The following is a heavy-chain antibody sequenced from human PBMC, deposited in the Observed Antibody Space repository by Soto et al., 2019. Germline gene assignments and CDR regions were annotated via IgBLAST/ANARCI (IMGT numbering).Heavy chain of an antibody. CDR2: INAYNGNT. J-gene: IGHJ6*02. CDR1: GYTFSSYS. D-gene: IGHD4-4*01. V-gene: IGHV1-18*04. Sequence: ASVKVSCKASGYTFSSYSINWVRQAPGQGLEWMGWINAYNGNTNYAQKGQGRVTMTTDTSTSTAYMELRSLRPDDTAMYYCARLGHDYSNSGMDVWGQGTTVTVSS. CDR3: ARLGHDYSNSGMDV.